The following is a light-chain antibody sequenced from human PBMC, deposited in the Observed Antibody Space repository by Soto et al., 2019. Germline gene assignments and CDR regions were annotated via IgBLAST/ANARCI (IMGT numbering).Light chain of an antibody. CDR3: CSFTSSTTYV. Sequence: QSVLTQPASVSGSPGQSITISCTGTSSDVGGYKYVSWYQQHPGKAPKLLIYEVSNRPSGISNRFSASKSDNTASLTICGLRAEDEADYYCCSFTSSTTYVFGTGTKVTVL. V-gene: IGLV2-14*01. J-gene: IGLJ1*01. CDR2: EVS. CDR1: SSDVGGYKY.